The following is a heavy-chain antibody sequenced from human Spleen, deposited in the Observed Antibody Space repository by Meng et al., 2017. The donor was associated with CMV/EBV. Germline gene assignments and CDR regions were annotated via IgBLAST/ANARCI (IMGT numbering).Heavy chain of an antibody. CDR1: GFTLSSYA. V-gene: IGHV3-23*01. CDR3: AKDRCGSSSCAFDY. J-gene: IGHJ4*02. D-gene: IGHD2-2*01. CDR2: IGGSGDST. Sequence: ASGFTLSSYAMRWVRQAPGKGLEWVSRIGGSGDSTYYADSVKGRFTISRDNSKNTLYLQVNSLRAEDTAVYYCAKDRCGSSSCAFDYWGQGTLVTVSS.